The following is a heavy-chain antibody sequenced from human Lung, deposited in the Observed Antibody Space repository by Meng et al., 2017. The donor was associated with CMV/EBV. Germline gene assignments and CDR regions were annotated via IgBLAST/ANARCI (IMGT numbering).Heavy chain of an antibody. CDR3: ARGGRTRLRYFDWLFLFDY. J-gene: IGHJ4*02. V-gene: IGHV3-7*04. D-gene: IGHD3-9*01. Sequence: GESLKISCAASGFTFSSYWMSWVRQAPGKGLEWVANIKQDGSEKYYVDSVKGRFTISRDNAKNSLYLQMNSLRAEDTAVYYCARGGRTRLRYFDWLFLFDYWGQGTXVTVSS. CDR1: GFTFSSYW. CDR2: IKQDGSEK.